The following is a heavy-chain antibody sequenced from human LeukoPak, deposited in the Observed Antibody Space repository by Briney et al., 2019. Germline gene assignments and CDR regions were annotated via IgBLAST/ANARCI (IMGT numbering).Heavy chain of an antibody. CDR2: IYPGDSDT. CDR1: GYTLTNNW. J-gene: IGHJ4*02. D-gene: IGHD2-2*01. CDR3: ARFGLTSSLDY. V-gene: IGHV5-51*01. Sequence: GESLKISCRVSGYTLTNNWIGWVRQVPGKGLEWMGLIYPGDSDTRYSPSFQGQVTMSVDKSISTAYLQWSSLRASDTAMYFCARFGLTSSLDYWGQGTLVTVSS.